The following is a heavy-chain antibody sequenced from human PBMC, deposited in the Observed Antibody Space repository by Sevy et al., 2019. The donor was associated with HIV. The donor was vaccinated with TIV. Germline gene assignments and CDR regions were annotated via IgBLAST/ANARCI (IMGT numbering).Heavy chain of an antibody. D-gene: IGHD5-12*01. CDR1: GFTFSTYT. CDR3: ARDASAYEALDY. Sequence: GGSQRLSCAASGFTFSTYTMNWVRQAPGKGLEWVSSITGSSSYMLYADSVKGRFTISRDNAENSLYLQMNSLRAEDTAMYYCARDASAYEALDYWGQGSLVTVSS. CDR2: ITGSSSYM. V-gene: IGHV3-21*01. J-gene: IGHJ4*02.